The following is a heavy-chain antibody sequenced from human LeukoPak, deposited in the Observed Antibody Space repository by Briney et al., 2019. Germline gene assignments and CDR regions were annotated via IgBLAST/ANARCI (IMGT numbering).Heavy chain of an antibody. CDR2: IWYDGSNK. CDR3: ARGSAEGSYYGY. Sequence: GGSLRLSCAASGFTFSSYGMHWVRQAPGKGLEWVAVIWYDGSNKYYADSVKGRFTISRDNAKNSLYLQMNSLRAEDTAVYYCARGSAEGSYYGYWGQGTLVTVSS. D-gene: IGHD1-26*01. CDR1: GFTFSSYG. J-gene: IGHJ4*02. V-gene: IGHV3-33*01.